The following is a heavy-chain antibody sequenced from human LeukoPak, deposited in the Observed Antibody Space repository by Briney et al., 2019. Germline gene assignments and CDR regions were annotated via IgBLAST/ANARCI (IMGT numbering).Heavy chain of an antibody. CDR1: GASLDSTRYY. D-gene: IGHD2-15*01. V-gene: IGHV4-39*01. J-gene: IGHJ5*02. Sequence: SETLSLTCTVSGASLDSTRYYWGWIRQPPGRGLEWIGSIFSGGDTYYAAALKSRATISVDTSKNVVSLRLNSVTAADTALYYCARINIVVLLDPLERGDYFDPWGQGTLVTVSS. CDR2: IFSGGDT. CDR3: ARINIVVLLDPLERGDYFDP.